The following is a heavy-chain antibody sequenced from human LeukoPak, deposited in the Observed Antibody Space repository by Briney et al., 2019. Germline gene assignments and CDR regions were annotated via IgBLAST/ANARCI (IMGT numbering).Heavy chain of an antibody. J-gene: IGHJ4*02. D-gene: IGHD2-15*01. CDR2: ISAYNGNT. CDR1: GYTFTSYG. V-gene: IGHV1-18*01. CDR3: ARWRGCCSGGSCPGFDY. Sequence: ASVKVSCKASGYTFTSYGISWVRQAPGQGLEWMGWISAYNGNTNYAQKLQGRVTMTTDTSTSTAYMELRSLRSDDTAVYYCARWRGCCSGGSCPGFDYWGQGTLVTVSS.